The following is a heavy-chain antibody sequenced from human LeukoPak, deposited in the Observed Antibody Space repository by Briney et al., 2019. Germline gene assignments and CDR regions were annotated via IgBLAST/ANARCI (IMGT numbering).Heavy chain of an antibody. D-gene: IGHD2-2*01. CDR2: IYYSGST. CDR1: GGSISSYY. V-gene: IGHV4-59*08. J-gene: IGHJ4*02. CDR3: ARHSYIVVVPAAYYYFDY. Sequence: SETLSLTCTVSGGSISSYYWSWIRQPPGKGLEWIGYIYYSGSTNYNPSLKSRVTISVDTSKNQFSLKLSSVTAADTAVYYCARHSYIVVVPAAYYYFDYWGQGTLVTVSS.